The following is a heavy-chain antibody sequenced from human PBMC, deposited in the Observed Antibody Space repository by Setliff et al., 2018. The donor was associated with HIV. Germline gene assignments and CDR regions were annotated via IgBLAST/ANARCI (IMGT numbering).Heavy chain of an antibody. CDR3: ATGRDSSGYYCGWFDP. V-gene: IGHV1-2*02. J-gene: IGHJ5*02. CDR1: GYTFTSHY. CDR2: INPNRGGT. D-gene: IGHD3-22*01. Sequence: ASVKVSCKASGYTFTSHYIHWVRQAPGQGLEWMGWINPNRGGTNFAQKFQGRVTMERDTSSSTAYMELSRLRSDDTAVYYCATGRDSSGYYCGWFDPWGQGTLVTVSS.